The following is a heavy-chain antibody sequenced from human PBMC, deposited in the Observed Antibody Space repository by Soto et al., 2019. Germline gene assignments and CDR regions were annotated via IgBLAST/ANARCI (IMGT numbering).Heavy chain of an antibody. CDR2: ISAYNGNT. CDR3: ARSFLGYYYYYGMDV. J-gene: IGHJ6*02. Sequence: QVQLVQSGAEVKKPGASVKVSCKASGYTFTSYGISRVRQAPGQGLEWMGWISAYNGNTNYAQKLQGRVTMTTDTSTSTAYMELRSLRSDDTAVYYCARSFLGYYYYYGMDVWGQGTTVTVSS. V-gene: IGHV1-18*01. CDR1: GYTFTSYG.